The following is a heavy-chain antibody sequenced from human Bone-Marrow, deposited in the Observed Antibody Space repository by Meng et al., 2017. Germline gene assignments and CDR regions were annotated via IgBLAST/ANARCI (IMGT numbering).Heavy chain of an antibody. CDR3: AKDQRAAVAPWDF. CDR1: GFTFSISH. D-gene: IGHD6-19*01. V-gene: IGHV3-23*01. CDR2: ITADDGSI. Sequence: GESLKISCAASGFTFSISHMHWVRQAPGKGLEWVASITADDGSIYYADSVKGRFTISRDNSKNTLYLQINSLRAEDTAVYYCAKDQRAAVAPWDFWGQGTLVTVSS. J-gene: IGHJ4*02.